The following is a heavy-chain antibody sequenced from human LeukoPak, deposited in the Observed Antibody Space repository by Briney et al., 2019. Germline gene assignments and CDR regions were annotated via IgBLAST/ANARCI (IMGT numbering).Heavy chain of an antibody. CDR1: GGSISSSSYY. D-gene: IGHD1-26*01. J-gene: IGHJ3*02. V-gene: IGHV4-39*02. CDR3: ARDLSLGGAFDI. Sequence: SETLSLTCTVSGGSISSSSYYWGWIRQPPGKGLEWIGTIYYTGSTYYNPSLESRVTMSVDMSTNQFSLRLSSVAASDTVVYYCARDLSLGGAFDIWGQGTMVTVSS. CDR2: IYYTGST.